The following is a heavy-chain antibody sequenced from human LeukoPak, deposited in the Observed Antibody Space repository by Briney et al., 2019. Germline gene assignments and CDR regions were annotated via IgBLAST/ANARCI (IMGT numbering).Heavy chain of an antibody. Sequence: GGSLRLSCAASGFTVSSNYMSWVRQAPGKGLEWVSVIYSGGSTYYADSVKGRFTISRDNSKNTLYLQMNSLRAEDTAVYYCARGFLFEYYYDSSGPPHAFDIWGQGTMVTVSS. CDR2: IYSGGST. J-gene: IGHJ3*02. V-gene: IGHV3-66*02. D-gene: IGHD3-22*01. CDR1: GFTVSSNY. CDR3: ARGFLFEYYYDSSGPPHAFDI.